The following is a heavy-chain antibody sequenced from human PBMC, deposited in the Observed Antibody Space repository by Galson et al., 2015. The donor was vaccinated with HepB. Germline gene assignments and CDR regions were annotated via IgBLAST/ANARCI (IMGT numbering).Heavy chain of an antibody. CDR2: IYYSGST. CDR3: ARGVGYSSGWHYYYYGMDV. J-gene: IGHJ6*02. D-gene: IGHD6-19*01. CDR1: GGSISSYY. Sequence: TLSLTCTVSGGSISSYYWSWIRQPPGKGLEWIGYIYYSGSTNYNPSLKSRVTISVDTSKNQFSLKLSSVTAADTAVYYCARGVGYSSGWHYYYYGMDVWGQGTTVTVSS. V-gene: IGHV4-59*01.